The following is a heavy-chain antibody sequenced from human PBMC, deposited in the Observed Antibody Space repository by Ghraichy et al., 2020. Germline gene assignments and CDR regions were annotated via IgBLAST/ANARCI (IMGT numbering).Heavy chain of an antibody. CDR2: INQDGNSK. CDR1: GFTINNYW. J-gene: IGHJ4*02. CDR3: ARSRWPEDY. D-gene: IGHD6-19*01. Sequence: GESLNISCTASGFTINNYWMSWVRQAPGKGLEWVANINQDGNSKNYVDSVKGRFTISKDNAKNSVYLQMNSLTADDTAVYYCARSRWPEDYWGQGTLVTVSS. V-gene: IGHV3-7*03.